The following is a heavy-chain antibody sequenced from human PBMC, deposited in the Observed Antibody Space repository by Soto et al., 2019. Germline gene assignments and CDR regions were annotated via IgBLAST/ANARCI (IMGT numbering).Heavy chain of an antibody. J-gene: IGHJ6*02. D-gene: IGHD2-15*01. V-gene: IGHV3-33*01. Sequence: QLQLVESVLCVVQPGRALRLSCAASGFTFSSYGMHCVRQAPGKGLEWVAVIWYDGSNKYYADSVKGRFTISRDNSKNTLYLQMNSLRAEDTAVYYCARDWRPRMVVMDVWGQGTTVTVSS. CDR1: GFTFSSYG. CDR2: IWYDGSNK. CDR3: ARDWRPRMVVMDV.